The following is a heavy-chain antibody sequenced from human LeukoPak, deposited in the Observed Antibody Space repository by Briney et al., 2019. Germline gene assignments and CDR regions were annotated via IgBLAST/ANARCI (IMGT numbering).Heavy chain of an antibody. V-gene: IGHV3-23*01. CDR2: ITPGGGT. Sequence: GGSLRLSCAASEFTFSSYVMAWVRQAPGKGLEWVSTITPGGGTYYADSVKGRFTISRDNSKNTLYLQMNSLRAEDTAVYYCAKLDYYYDSSGYYYEGHFDYWGQGTLVTVSS. J-gene: IGHJ4*02. CDR3: AKLDYYYDSSGYYYEGHFDY. CDR1: EFTFSSYV. D-gene: IGHD3-22*01.